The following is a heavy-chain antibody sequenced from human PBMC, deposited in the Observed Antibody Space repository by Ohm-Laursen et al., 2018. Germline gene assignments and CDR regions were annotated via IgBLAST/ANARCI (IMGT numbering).Heavy chain of an antibody. CDR3: AKMVGAWDFFDY. V-gene: IGHV3-9*01. J-gene: IGHJ4*02. CDR1: GFTFDDYA. CDR2: ITWNSGTI. Sequence: SLKLSCTASGFTFDDYAMHWVRQAPGKGLEWVSGITWNSGTITYADSVKGRFTISRDNAKNSLYLQMNSLRAEDTALYYCAKMVGAWDFFDYWGQGTLVTVSS. D-gene: IGHD1-26*01.